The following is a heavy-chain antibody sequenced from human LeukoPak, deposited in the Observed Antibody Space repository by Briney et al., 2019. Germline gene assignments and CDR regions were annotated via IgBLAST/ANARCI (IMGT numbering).Heavy chain of an antibody. D-gene: IGHD3-10*01. V-gene: IGHV3-30*04. J-gene: IGHJ4*02. Sequence: PGGSLRLSCVASGFSFSDSVIHWVRQAPGKGLEWVAVISHDVKTTYYADSAKGRFTISRDNSRNTVFLRMSRLRPEDTAVYYCVKEAYYGWGSSPTFYFDYWGQGTRVTVSS. CDR3: VKEAYYGWGSSPTFYFDY. CDR2: ISHDVKTT. CDR1: GFSFSDSV.